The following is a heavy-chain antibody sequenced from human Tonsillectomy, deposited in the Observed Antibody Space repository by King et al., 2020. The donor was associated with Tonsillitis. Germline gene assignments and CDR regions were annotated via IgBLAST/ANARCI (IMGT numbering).Heavy chain of an antibody. CDR3: AKGIFGMITPFDY. D-gene: IGHD3-16*01. Sequence: VQLVESGGGLVHPGGSLRLSCAASGFIVDDCAMHWVRQAPGKGLDWSPGTNLSGCSLGYTDSLKCRFTISRDNAKNSLYLQMNSLRAEDTALYYCAKGIFGMITPFDYWGQGTLVTVSS. J-gene: IGHJ4*02. CDR2: TNLSGCSL. V-gene: IGHV3-9*01. CDR1: GFIVDDCA.